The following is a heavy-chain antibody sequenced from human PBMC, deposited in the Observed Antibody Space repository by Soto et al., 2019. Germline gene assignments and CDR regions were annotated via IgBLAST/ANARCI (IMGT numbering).Heavy chain of an antibody. Sequence: EVQLVESGGGLVQPGGSLKLSCAASEFTFSASAMHWVRQASGKGLEWLGRIRSKANSYATAYAASVKGRFTISRDDSKNTAYLQMNSLKTEDTAVYYCSRQASDVYNGAPRYYMDVWGKGTTVTVSS. CDR3: SRQASDVYNGAPRYYMDV. CDR1: EFTFSASA. J-gene: IGHJ6*03. D-gene: IGHD3-10*01. V-gene: IGHV3-73*01. CDR2: IRSKANSYAT.